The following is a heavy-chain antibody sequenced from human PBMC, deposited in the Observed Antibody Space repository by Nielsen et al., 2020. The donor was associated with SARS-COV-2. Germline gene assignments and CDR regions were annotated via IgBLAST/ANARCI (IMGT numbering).Heavy chain of an antibody. V-gene: IGHV3-30*02. CDR2: IRYDGSRQ. CDR3: AKDHHYSGRSFDY. D-gene: IGHD1-26*01. J-gene: IGHJ4*02. Sequence: GGSLRLSCAASGITLSNYGMHWVRQAPGKGLEWVAFIRYDGSRQYYADSVKGRFTISRDNSKNTLYLQINSLRAEDTAVFYCAKDHHYSGRSFDYWGQGTLVTVSS. CDR1: GITLSNYG.